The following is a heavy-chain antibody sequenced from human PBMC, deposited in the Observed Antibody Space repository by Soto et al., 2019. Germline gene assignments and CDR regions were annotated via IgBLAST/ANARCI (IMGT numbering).Heavy chain of an antibody. D-gene: IGHD6-6*01. Sequence: QVQLVQSGAEVKKPGASVKVSCKASGYTFTSYGISWVRQAPGQGLEWMGWISAYNGNINYAQKLQGRVTMTTDTSTSTAYMELRSLRSDDTAVYYCARVASIAARELSTDFDYWGQGTLVTVSS. J-gene: IGHJ4*02. CDR2: ISAYNGNI. CDR1: GYTFTSYG. CDR3: ARVASIAARELSTDFDY. V-gene: IGHV1-18*01.